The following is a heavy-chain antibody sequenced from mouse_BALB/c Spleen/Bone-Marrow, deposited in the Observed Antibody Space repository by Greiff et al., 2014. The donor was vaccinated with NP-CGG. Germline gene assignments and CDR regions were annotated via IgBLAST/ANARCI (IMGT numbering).Heavy chain of an antibody. CDR3: CRSTREVSYYAMDY. V-gene: IGHV14-3*02. CDR2: IDPANGYT. Sequence: VQLQQSGAELAKPGASVKLSCTASGFNIKDSYMHWVKQRPEQGLEWIGRIDPANGYTKFDPKFQGKATITTDTTSNTAYLQHSSRTSGDTVAYYCCRSTREVSYYAMDYWGQGTSVTVSS. CDR1: GFNIKDSY. J-gene: IGHJ4*01. D-gene: IGHD3-3*01.